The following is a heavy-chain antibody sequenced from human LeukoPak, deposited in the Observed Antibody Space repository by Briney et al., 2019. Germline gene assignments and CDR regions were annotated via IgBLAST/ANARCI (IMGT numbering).Heavy chain of an antibody. CDR1: GFTFSSYA. J-gene: IGHJ4*02. D-gene: IGHD3-3*01. CDR3: AKDSDFWSGYYYSDY. Sequence: GGSLRLSCAASGFTFSSYAMHWVRQAPGKGLEWVAVISYDGSNKYYADSVKGRFTISRDNSKNTLYLQMNSLRAEDTAVYYCAKDSDFWSGYYYSDYWGQGTLVTVSS. CDR2: ISYDGSNK. V-gene: IGHV3-30-3*01.